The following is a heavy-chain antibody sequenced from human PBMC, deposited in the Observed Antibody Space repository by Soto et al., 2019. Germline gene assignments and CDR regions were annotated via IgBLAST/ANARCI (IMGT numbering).Heavy chain of an antibody. J-gene: IGHJ6*02. CDR2: IYYSGST. D-gene: IGHD2-15*01. CDR3: AKNPCGGSGGNCYSGGYYYYYNGMDV. Sequence: QVQLQESGPGLVKPSETLSLTCTVSGDSISSYYWSWIRQPPGKGLEWIGYIYYSGSTNYNPSLESRVIISVDTSKNQFSLKLSSVTAADTAVYYCAKNPCGGSGGNCYSGGYYYYYNGMDVWGQGTTVTVSS. CDR1: GDSISSYY. V-gene: IGHV4-59*01.